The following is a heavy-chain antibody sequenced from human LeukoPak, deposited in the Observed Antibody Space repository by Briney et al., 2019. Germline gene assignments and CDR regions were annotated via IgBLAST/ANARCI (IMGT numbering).Heavy chain of an antibody. J-gene: IGHJ4*02. CDR3: AKDHFSSSWYS. Sequence: GGPRSPSFEPSESTFTSFAISGSRKAPGRGRRGVSAISGSGGSTYYADSVKGRFTISRDNSKNTLYLQMNSLRAEDTAVYYCAKDHFSSSWYSWGQGTLVTVSS. D-gene: IGHD6-13*01. CDR1: ESTFTSFA. V-gene: IGHV3-23*01. CDR2: ISGSGGST.